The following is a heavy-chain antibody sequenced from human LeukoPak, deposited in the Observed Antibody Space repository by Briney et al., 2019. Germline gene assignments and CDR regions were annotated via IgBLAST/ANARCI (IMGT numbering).Heavy chain of an antibody. CDR1: GLTFSNSW. CDR3: ARDPAWGAFDI. CDR2: IKPDGSEK. D-gene: IGHD7-27*01. V-gene: IGHV3-7*01. Sequence: GGSLRLSCAASGLTFSNSWMTWIRQAPEKGLESVASIKPDGSEKYYVDSVKGRFTISRDNAKNSLYLQMNSLRAEDTALYYCARDPAWGAFDIWGQGTMATVSS. J-gene: IGHJ3*02.